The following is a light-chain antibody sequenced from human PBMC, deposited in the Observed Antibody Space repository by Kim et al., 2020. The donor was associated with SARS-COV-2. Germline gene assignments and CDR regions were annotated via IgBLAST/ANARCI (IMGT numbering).Light chain of an antibody. Sequence: ERTTPPCRTSESVIATYMAWYQQKPGQAPRLLIYGASSRATGIPDRFSGSGSGTDFTLTINRLEPEDFAVYYCQQYGSSPRTFGQGTKVDIK. J-gene: IGKJ1*01. CDR3: QQYGSSPRT. CDR2: GAS. V-gene: IGKV3-20*01. CDR1: ESVIATY.